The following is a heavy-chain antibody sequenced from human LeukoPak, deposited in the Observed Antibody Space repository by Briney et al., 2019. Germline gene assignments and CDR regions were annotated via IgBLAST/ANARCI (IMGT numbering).Heavy chain of an antibody. V-gene: IGHV4-34*01. D-gene: IGHD4-11*01. CDR3: ARRLTTVTPRHYYYGMDV. CDR1: GGSFSGYY. CDR2: INHSGST. Sequence: PSETLSLTCAVYGGSFSGYYWSWIRQPPGKGLEWIGEINHSGSTNYNPSLKSRVTISVDTSKNQFSLKLSSVTAADTAVYYCARRLTTVTPRHYYYGMDVWGQGTTVTVSS. J-gene: IGHJ6*02.